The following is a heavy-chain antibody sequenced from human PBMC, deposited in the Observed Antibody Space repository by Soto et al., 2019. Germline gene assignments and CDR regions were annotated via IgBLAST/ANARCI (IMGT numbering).Heavy chain of an antibody. CDR2: IYYSGST. V-gene: IGHV4-59*01. Sequence: SEPLSLTCTVSGGSISSYYWSWIRQPPGKGLEWIGYIYYSGSTNYNPSLKSRVTISVDTSKNQFSLKLSSVTAADTAVYYCARESRNYDILTGYYNENWFDPWGQGTLVTVSS. D-gene: IGHD3-9*01. CDR3: ARESRNYDILTGYYNENWFDP. CDR1: GGSISSYY. J-gene: IGHJ5*02.